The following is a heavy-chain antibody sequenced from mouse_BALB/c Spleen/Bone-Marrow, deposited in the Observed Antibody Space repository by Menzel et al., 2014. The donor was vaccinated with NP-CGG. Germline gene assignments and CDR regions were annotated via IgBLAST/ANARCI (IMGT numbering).Heavy chain of an antibody. J-gene: IGHJ3*01. V-gene: IGHV1-18*01. Sequence: EVQLQQSGPVLVKPGASVKISCKASGYSFTDYYMHWVQQRHGKSLEWSGRVNPNNGGTNYNQKFKGKAIFTVDKSSSTAYMELRSLTSEDSAVYFCARDYDYGCAYWGQGTLVTVSA. CDR3: ARDYDYGCAY. CDR1: GYSFTDYY. CDR2: VNPNNGGT. D-gene: IGHD2-4*01.